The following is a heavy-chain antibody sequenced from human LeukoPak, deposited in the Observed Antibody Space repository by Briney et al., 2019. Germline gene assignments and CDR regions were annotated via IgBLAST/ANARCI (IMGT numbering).Heavy chain of an antibody. CDR1: GYTFTSYG. CDR2: ISVYNGNT. D-gene: IGHD3-22*01. V-gene: IGHV1-18*01. J-gene: IGHJ4*02. CDR3: ASCYYDNSGYDYFDY. Sequence: ASVNVSCKASGYTFTSYGISWVRQAPGQGLEWMGWISVYNGNTNYAQKLQGRVTMTTDTSTSTAYMELRSLSSDDTAVYYCASCYYDNSGYDYFDYWGQGTLVTVSS.